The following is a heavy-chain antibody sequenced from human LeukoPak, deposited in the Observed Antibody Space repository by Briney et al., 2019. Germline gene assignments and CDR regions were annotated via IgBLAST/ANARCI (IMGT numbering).Heavy chain of an antibody. Sequence: PSETLSLTCAVYGGSFSGYYWSWIRQPPGKGLEWIGEINHSGSTNYNPSLKSRVTISVDTSKNQFSLKLSSVTAADTAVYYCARELGSIAAPYDYYYYYYMDVWGKGTTVTVSS. V-gene: IGHV4-34*01. CDR1: GGSFSGYY. D-gene: IGHD6-6*01. J-gene: IGHJ6*03. CDR2: INHSGST. CDR3: ARELGSIAAPYDYYYYYYMDV.